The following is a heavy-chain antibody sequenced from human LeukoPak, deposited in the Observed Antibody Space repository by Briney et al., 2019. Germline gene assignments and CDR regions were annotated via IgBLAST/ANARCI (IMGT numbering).Heavy chain of an antibody. Sequence: GEPLKISCMGSGYSFPNYWIGWVRQMRGKGLGWRGVIYPGDSDTRSSPSFQGQVTISADKSINTAYLQWSSLKASDTAMYYCANRQAAVVAFDIWGEGTMVTLSS. D-gene: IGHD6-19*01. CDR3: ANRQAAVVAFDI. J-gene: IGHJ3*02. V-gene: IGHV5-51*01. CDR2: IYPGDSDT. CDR1: GYSFPNYW.